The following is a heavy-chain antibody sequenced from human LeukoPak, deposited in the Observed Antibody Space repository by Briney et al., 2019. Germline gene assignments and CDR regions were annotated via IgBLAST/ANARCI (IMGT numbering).Heavy chain of an antibody. J-gene: IGHJ5*02. D-gene: IGHD3-22*01. CDR1: GGTFSNFA. CDR2: IIPVLRIT. V-gene: IGHV1-69*04. CDR3: ARPYYYDDRGYYHDWFDP. Sequence: GASVKVSCTTSGGTFSNFAVSWVRQAPGQGLEWMGRIIPVLRITNYAQRFQGRVTITADKSTSTVYMELSNQRSEDTAVYYCARPYYYDDRGYYHDWFDPWGQGTLVAVSS.